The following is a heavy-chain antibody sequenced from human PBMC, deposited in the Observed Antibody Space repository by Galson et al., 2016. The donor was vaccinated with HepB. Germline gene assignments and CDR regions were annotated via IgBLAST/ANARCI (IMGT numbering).Heavy chain of an antibody. Sequence: SVKVSCKASGYTFSSYYLNWVRQAPGQGLEWMGIINPSGDNTTYAQKFQGRVTMTRDTSTTTVYVELGSLRSEDTAIYFCTTAVMDSYETWGQGTLVTVPS. CDR3: TTAVMDSYET. CDR2: INPSGDNT. V-gene: IGHV1-46*01. CDR1: GYTFSSYY. D-gene: IGHD3-16*01. J-gene: IGHJ5*02.